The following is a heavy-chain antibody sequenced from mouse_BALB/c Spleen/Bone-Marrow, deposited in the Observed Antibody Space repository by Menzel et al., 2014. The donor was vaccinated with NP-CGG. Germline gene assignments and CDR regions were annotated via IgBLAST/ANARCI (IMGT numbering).Heavy chain of an antibody. D-gene: IGHD2-3*01. J-gene: IGHJ2*01. Sequence: EVQRVESGGGLVQPGGSLKLSCAASGFDFXRYWMSWVRQAPGKGLEWIGEINPDSSTINYTPSLKDKFIISRDNAKNTLYLQMSKVRSEDTALYYCARPGGYYVGYFDYWGQGATLTVSS. CDR1: GFDFXRYW. CDR3: ARPGGYYVGYFDY. CDR2: INPDSSTI. V-gene: IGHV4-1*02.